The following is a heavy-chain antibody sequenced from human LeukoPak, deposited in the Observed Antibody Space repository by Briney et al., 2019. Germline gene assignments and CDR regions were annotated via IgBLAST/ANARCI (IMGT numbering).Heavy chain of an antibody. Sequence: GGSLGLSCAASGFTFSNAWMSWVRQAPGKGLEWVSAISGSGGSTYYADSVKGRFTISRDNSKNTLYLQMNSLRAEDTAVYYCAKGVDYDFWSGYSKPYYYMDVWGKGTTVTVSS. CDR2: ISGSGGST. V-gene: IGHV3-23*01. CDR1: GFTFSNAW. CDR3: AKGVDYDFWSGYSKPYYYMDV. D-gene: IGHD3-3*01. J-gene: IGHJ6*03.